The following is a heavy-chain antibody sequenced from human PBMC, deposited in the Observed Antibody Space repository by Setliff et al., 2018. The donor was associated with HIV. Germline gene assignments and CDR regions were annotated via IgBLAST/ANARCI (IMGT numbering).Heavy chain of an antibody. D-gene: IGHD3-3*01. CDR1: GGSIGSGGSY. V-gene: IGHV4-31*03. CDR2: SHYNGST. Sequence: TLSLTCTVSGGSIGSGGSYWSWIRQHPGKGLEWIGNSHYNGSTYYNPSLKSRVTISVDTSKNQFSLNVRSVTAADTAVYYCASWGRARRANYNFWSGSSWFDPWGQGILVTVSS. J-gene: IGHJ5*02. CDR3: ASWGRARRANYNFWSGSSWFDP.